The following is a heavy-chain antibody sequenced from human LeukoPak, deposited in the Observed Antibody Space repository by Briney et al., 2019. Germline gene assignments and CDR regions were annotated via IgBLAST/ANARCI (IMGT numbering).Heavy chain of an antibody. CDR1: GYTFTSYH. CDR3: ARGEWLEASLSGWFDP. V-gene: IGHV1-46*01. D-gene: IGHD6-19*01. CDR2: INPTAGST. J-gene: IGHJ5*02. Sequence: AASVKVSCKASGYTFTSYHMHWVRQAPGQGLEWMGMINPTAGSTSYAQRFQNFQGRVTMTRDTSTSTVYMELSSLRSEDTAVYYCARGEWLEASLSGWFDPWGQGTLVTVSS.